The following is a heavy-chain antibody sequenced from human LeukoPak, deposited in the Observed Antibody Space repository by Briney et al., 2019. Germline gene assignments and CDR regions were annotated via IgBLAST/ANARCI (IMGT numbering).Heavy chain of an antibody. CDR2: IYLSGST. J-gene: IGHJ4*02. CDR1: GGSISSYY. D-gene: IGHD2-15*01. Sequence: PSETPSLTCSVSGGSISSYYWSWIRQPAGKGLEWIGRIYLSGSTNYNPSLKSRVTMSVDTSKNQFSLKLSSVTAADTAVYYCARTSPRAATFDSWGQGTLVTVSS. CDR3: ARTSPRAATFDS. V-gene: IGHV4-4*07.